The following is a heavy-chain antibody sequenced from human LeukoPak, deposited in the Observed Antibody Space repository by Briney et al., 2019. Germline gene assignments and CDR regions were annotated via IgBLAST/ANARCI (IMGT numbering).Heavy chain of an antibody. V-gene: IGHV5-51*01. D-gene: IGHD3-22*01. J-gene: IGHJ4*02. CDR2: IYPGDSDT. Sequence: GESLKISCKGSGYSFNSYWIGWVRQMPGKGLEWMGIIYPGDSDTRYSPSFQGQVTISADKSIGTAYLQWSSLKASDTAMYYCARGQGDSSGYYSLDYWGQGTLVTVSS. CDR3: ARGQGDSSGYYSLDY. CDR1: GYSFNSYW.